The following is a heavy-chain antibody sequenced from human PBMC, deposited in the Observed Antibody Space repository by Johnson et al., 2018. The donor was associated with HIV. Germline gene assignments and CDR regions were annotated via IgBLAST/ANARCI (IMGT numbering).Heavy chain of an antibody. Sequence: QVQLLESGGGLVKPGGSLRLSCAASGFTFSDHYMSWIRQAPGKGLEWVSYISSSGSTIYYADSVKGRFTISRDNAKNSLYLQMNSLRAEDRAVYYCARDSYYYDSSGYYYHAFDIWGQGTMVTVSS. CDR2: ISSSGSTI. J-gene: IGHJ3*02. D-gene: IGHD3-22*01. V-gene: IGHV3-11*04. CDR3: ARDSYYYDSSGYYYHAFDI. CDR1: GFTFSDHY.